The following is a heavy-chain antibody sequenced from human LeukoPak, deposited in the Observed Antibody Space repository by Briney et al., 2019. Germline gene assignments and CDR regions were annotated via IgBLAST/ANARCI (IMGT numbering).Heavy chain of an antibody. D-gene: IGHD3-10*01. V-gene: IGHV4-39*01. J-gene: IGHJ5*02. Sequence: PSETLSLTCTVSGGSISSYYWNWIRQPPGKGLEWIGSIYYSGSTYYNPSLKSRVTISVDTSKNQFSLKLSSVTAADTAVYYCARHGDYYGSGSYSRGWFDPWGQRTLVTVSS. CDR1: GGSISSYY. CDR3: ARHGDYYGSGSYSRGWFDP. CDR2: IYYSGST.